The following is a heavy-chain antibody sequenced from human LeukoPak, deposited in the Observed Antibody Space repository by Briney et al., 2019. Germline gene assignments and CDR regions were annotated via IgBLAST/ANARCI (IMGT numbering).Heavy chain of an antibody. J-gene: IGHJ2*01. V-gene: IGHV3-7*01. Sequence: PGGSLRLSCAASGFTFSSYWMSWVRQAPGKGLEWVANIKQDGSEKYYVDSVKGRFTISRDNAKNSLYLQMNSLRAEDTAVYYCARDRDYYDSSGYFSGVLNWYFDLWGRGTLVTVSS. CDR1: GFTFSSYW. D-gene: IGHD3-22*01. CDR2: IKQDGSEK. CDR3: ARDRDYYDSSGYFSGVLNWYFDL.